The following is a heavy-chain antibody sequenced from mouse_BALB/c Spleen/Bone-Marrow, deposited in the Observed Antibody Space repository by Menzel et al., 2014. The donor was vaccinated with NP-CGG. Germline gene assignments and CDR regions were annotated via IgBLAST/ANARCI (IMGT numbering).Heavy chain of an antibody. D-gene: IGHD1-1*01. CDR1: GFSLTDYG. V-gene: IGHV2-9*02. J-gene: IGHJ2*01. CDR2: IGIGGST. Sequence: VKLMESGPGLVAPSQSLSITCTVSGFSLTDYGLHWVRQPPGKGLEWLGIIGIGGSTNYNSALMSRLSIDKDNSKSQVFLKMNSLQTDDTAMYYCARASYYYGSGYDYWGQGTTLTVSS. CDR3: ARASYYYGSGYDY.